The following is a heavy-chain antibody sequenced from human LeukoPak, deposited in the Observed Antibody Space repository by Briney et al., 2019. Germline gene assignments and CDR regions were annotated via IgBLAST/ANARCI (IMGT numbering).Heavy chain of an antibody. CDR1: GVSISSSNSY. D-gene: IGHD6-13*01. V-gene: IGHV4-39*01. CDR3: ARGVIAAGGNDFDY. Sequence: SEALSLTCTVSGVSISSSNSYWGWIRQPPGKGLEWIGSIYYSGNTYYNASLKSQVSIYIDTSKNQFSLRLTSVTAADTAVYYCARGVIAAGGNDFDYWGQGTLVTVSS. CDR2: IYYSGNT. J-gene: IGHJ4*02.